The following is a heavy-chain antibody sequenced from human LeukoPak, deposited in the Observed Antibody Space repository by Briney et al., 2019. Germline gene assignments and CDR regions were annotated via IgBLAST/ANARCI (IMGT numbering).Heavy chain of an antibody. CDR1: GYSFTSYW. CDR3: ARGVYYDSSGYYIFAPSHGDGGDWFDP. D-gene: IGHD3-22*01. V-gene: IGHV5-51*01. Sequence: GESLKISCKGSGYSFTSYWIGWVRQIPGKGLEWMGIIYPGDSDTRYSPSFQGQVTISADKSISTAYLQWSSLKASDTTMYYCARGVYYDSSGYYIFAPSHGDGGDWFDPWGQGTLVTVSS. CDR2: IYPGDSDT. J-gene: IGHJ5*02.